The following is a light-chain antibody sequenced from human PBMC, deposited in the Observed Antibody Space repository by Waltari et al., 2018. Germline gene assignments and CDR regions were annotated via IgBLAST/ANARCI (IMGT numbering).Light chain of an antibody. J-gene: IGKJ1*01. CDR1: QSIKIW. CDR3: QQYDTYPWT. CDR2: KAS. V-gene: IGKV1-5*03. Sequence: DIQMTQSPSTLSASVGDRVTITCRASQSIKIWLTWYQQKPGKAPNLLIYKASTLQSGVPSRFSGGGYGTEFALTINSLQPDDFATYYCQQYDTYPWTFGQGTKVEIK.